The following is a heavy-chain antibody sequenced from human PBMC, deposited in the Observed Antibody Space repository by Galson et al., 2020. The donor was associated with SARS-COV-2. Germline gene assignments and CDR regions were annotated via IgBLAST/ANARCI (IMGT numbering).Heavy chain of an antibody. D-gene: IGHD6-13*01. J-gene: IGHJ4*02. CDR1: GFTFSSYG. CDR2: ISYYGSNK. Sequence: GGSLRLSCAASGFTFSSYGMHWVRQAPGKGLEWVAVISYYGSNKYYADSVKGRFTISRDNSKNTLYLQMNSLRAEDTAVYYCAKDTRFSSSWYEPLDYWGQGSLVAVSS. CDR3: AKDTRFSSSWYEPLDY. V-gene: IGHV3-30*18.